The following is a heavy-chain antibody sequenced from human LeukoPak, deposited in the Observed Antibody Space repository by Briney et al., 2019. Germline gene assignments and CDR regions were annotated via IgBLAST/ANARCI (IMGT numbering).Heavy chain of an antibody. Sequence: GESLRLSCAASGFTFSAYWMTWVRQAPGKGLEWVANINEDGGLKYYVDSVKGRFTISRDNTNNSLYLQMNSLRAEDTAVCYCARDLNWETYWGQGTLVSVSS. D-gene: IGHD7-27*01. CDR2: INEDGGLK. CDR1: GFTFSAYW. V-gene: IGHV3-7*01. CDR3: ARDLNWETY. J-gene: IGHJ4*02.